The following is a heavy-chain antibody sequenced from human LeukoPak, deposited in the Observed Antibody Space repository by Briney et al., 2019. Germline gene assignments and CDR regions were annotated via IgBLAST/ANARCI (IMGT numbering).Heavy chain of an antibody. CDR3: ARALGGYYYDY. J-gene: IGHJ4*02. CDR1: GGSISSYY. V-gene: IGHV4-59*01. Sequence: SETLSLTCTVSGGSISSYYWSWIRQPPGKGLEWIGYIYYSGSSNYNPSLKSRVTISVDTSKNQFSLKLSSVTAADTAVYYCARALGGYYYDYWGQGTLVTVSS. D-gene: IGHD3-22*01. CDR2: IYYSGSS.